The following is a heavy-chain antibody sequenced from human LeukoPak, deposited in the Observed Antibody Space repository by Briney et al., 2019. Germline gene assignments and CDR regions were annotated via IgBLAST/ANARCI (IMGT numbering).Heavy chain of an antibody. D-gene: IGHD6-13*01. CDR1: GYTFTGYY. CDR2: INPNSGGT. V-gene: IGHV1-2*02. CDR3: ARDQMGDIAAAGTPVLLNY. J-gene: IGHJ4*02. Sequence: ASVKVSCKASGYTFTGYYMHWVRQAPGQGLEWMGWINPNSGGTNYAQKFQGRVTMTRDTSISTAYLELSRLRSDDTAVYYCARDQMGDIAAAGTPVLLNYWGQGTLVTVSS.